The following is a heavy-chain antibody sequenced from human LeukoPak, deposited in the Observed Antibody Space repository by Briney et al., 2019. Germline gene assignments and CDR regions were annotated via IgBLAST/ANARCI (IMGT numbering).Heavy chain of an antibody. D-gene: IGHD6-19*01. J-gene: IGHJ4*02. Sequence: GGSLRLSCAASGITFSDYYMTWVRQAPGKGLEWVSSIGSSSTDTKYADSVKGRFTISRDDAKNSVYLQMNSLRAEDTAVYYCATFRGWYIAHWGQGSLVTVSS. CDR3: ATFRGWYIAH. CDR2: IGSSSTDT. CDR1: GITFSDYY. V-gene: IGHV3-11*03.